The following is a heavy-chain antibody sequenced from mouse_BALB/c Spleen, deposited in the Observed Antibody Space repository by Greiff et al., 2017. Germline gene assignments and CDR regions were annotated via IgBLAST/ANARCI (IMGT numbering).Heavy chain of an antibody. CDR3: ARDLYYDSPWFAY. J-gene: IGHJ3*01. V-gene: IGHV5-17*02. Sequence: DVMLVESGGGLVQPGGSRKLSCAASGFTFSSFGMHWVRQAPEKGLEWVAYISSGSSTIYYADTVKGRFTISRDNPKNTLFLQMTSLRSEDTAMYYCARDLYYDSPWFAYWGQGTLVTVSA. CDR1: GFTFSSFG. CDR2: ISSGSSTI. D-gene: IGHD2-4*01.